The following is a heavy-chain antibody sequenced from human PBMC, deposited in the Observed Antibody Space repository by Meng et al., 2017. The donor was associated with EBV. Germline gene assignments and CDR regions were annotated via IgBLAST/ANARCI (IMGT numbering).Heavy chain of an antibody. CDR2: LIPMSDAP. CDR1: GGTFRSDA. D-gene: IGHD3-10*01. V-gene: IGHV1-69*01. Sequence: VQLVQSGAWGKKPGSSVKVSCKTSGGTFRSDAVSWVRQAPGQGLEWMGGLIPMSDAPYYAQKFQDRVTITADESTSTHYMDLSGLRSEDTAVYYCASESGRGFTPDYWGQGTLVTVSS. CDR3: ASESGRGFTPDY. J-gene: IGHJ4*02.